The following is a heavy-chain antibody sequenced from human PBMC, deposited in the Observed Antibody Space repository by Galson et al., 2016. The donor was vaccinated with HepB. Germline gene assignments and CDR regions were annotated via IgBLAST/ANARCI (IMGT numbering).Heavy chain of an antibody. Sequence: SLRLSCAVSGFTVDSNYMSWVRQAPGKGLEWVSVIYSAGSAYYADSVKGRFTISRDTSKNTLFLQMNSLRAEDTAVYYCARDLAEIGAFGIWGQGTKVTVSS. J-gene: IGHJ3*02. V-gene: IGHV3-53*01. D-gene: IGHD5-24*01. CDR3: ARDLAEIGAFGI. CDR2: IYSAGSA. CDR1: GFTVDSNY.